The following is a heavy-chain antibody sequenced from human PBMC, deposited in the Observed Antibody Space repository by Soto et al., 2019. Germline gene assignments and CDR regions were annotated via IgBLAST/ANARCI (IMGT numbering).Heavy chain of an antibody. CDR1: GGSISSGDYY. V-gene: IGHV4-30-4*01. D-gene: IGHD4-4*01. CDR3: ARAGDYSNYGVWFDP. J-gene: IGHJ5*02. CDR2: IYYSGST. Sequence: QVQLQESGPGLVKPSQTLSLTCTVSGGSISSGDYYWSWIRQPPGKGLEWIGYIYYSGSTYYNPSLKSRVTISVDTSKNQFSLKLSSVTAADTAVYYCARAGDYSNYGVWFDPWGQGTLVTVSS.